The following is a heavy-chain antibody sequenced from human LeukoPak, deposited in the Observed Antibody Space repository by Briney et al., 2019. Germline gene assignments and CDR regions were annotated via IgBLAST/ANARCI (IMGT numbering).Heavy chain of an antibody. CDR1: GGSISSYY. V-gene: IGHV4-59*01. CDR3: ARDRAYYDSSGYLMDDAFDI. CDR2: IYYSGST. Sequence: PSETLSLTCTVSGGSISSYYWSWIRQPPGKGLEWIGYIYYSGSTNYNPSLKSRVTISVDTSKNQFSLKLSSVTAADTAVYYCARDRAYYDSSGYLMDDAFDIWGQGTMVTVSS. J-gene: IGHJ3*02. D-gene: IGHD3-22*01.